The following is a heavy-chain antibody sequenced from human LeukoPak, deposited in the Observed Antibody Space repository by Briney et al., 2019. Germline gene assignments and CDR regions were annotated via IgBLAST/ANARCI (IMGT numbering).Heavy chain of an antibody. V-gene: IGHV3-49*04. CDR3: GSSTGYYSDYFDY. D-gene: IGHD3-22*01. J-gene: IGHJ4*02. CDR2: IGSKAYGGTT. Sequence: GRSLRLSCTASGFTFGDYAVSWVRQAPGKGLEWVGFIGSKAYGGTTEYAASVEGRFIISRDDSRGVAYLQMNSLKTEDTAVYYCGSSTGYYSDYFDYWGQGTLVTVSS. CDR1: GFTFGDYA.